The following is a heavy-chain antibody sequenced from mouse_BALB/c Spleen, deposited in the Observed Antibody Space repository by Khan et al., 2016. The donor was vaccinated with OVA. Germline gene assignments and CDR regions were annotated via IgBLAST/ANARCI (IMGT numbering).Heavy chain of an antibody. D-gene: IGHD2-1*01. V-gene: IGHV2-9*02. CDR3: AAVYGNEPY. J-gene: IGHJ3*01. CDR2: IWPGGST. Sequence: VQLVESGPGLVAPSPSLSISCTVSGFSLTNYGVHWLRQPPGKGLDWLAVIWPGGSTNYNSDIMSRLSISKDTSKGQVFLKRIRLQTDDTSMYYCAAVYGNEPYWGQGTLVTVSA. CDR1: GFSLTNYG.